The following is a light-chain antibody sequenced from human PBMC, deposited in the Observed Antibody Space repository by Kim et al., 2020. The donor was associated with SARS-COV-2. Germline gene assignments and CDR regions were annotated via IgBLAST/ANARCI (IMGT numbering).Light chain of an antibody. CDR3: QQSFSTLLT. Sequence: GDRVTITCRASQSISTYLNWYQQXPGKAPKLLIFAASSLDTGVPSRFSGSGSGRDFTLTINGLQPEDFATYFCQQSFSTLLTFGGGTKV. J-gene: IGKJ4*01. CDR1: QSISTY. V-gene: IGKV1-39*01. CDR2: AAS.